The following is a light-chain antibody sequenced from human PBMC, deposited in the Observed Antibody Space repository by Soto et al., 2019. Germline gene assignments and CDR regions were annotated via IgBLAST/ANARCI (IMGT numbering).Light chain of an antibody. Sequence: EIVLTQSPGTLSLSPGESATLSCRASETLSSSYLAWFQQKPGQAPRLLIYGASNRATGIPDRFSGSGSRTNFSLTISRLDPEDFAVYYYHQYAYSPPYTFAQGTKLVIK. V-gene: IGKV3-20*01. J-gene: IGKJ2*01. CDR1: ETLSSSY. CDR2: GAS. CDR3: HQYAYSPPYT.